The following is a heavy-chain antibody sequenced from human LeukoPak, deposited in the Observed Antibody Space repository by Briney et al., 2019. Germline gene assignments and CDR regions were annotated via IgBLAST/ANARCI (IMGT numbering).Heavy chain of an antibody. Sequence: PGGSLRLSCAASGFTLSNHWMTWVRQVPGKGLEWVGRIKSKTDGETADYAAPVKGRFTISRDDSKSTLYLQMNSLKIEDTAVYYCNTVAAAGVYWGQGTLVTVSS. CDR1: GFTLSNHW. J-gene: IGHJ4*02. V-gene: IGHV3-15*01. CDR3: NTVAAAGVY. D-gene: IGHD6-13*01. CDR2: IKSKTDGETA.